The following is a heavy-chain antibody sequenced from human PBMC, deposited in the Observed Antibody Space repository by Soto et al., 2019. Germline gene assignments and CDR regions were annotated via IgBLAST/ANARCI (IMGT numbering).Heavy chain of an antibody. V-gene: IGHV1-18*01. J-gene: IGHJ6*02. D-gene: IGHD3-16*01. CDR3: VMVDNYVTPTPQDV. Sequence: QVQLVQSGDEVKKPGASVKVSCKASGYIFVNYGIAWVRQAPGQGLEWMGWISPYTGNTHSATKIQGRLTMTTDTXXSTAYMDLGSLTSDDTAVYYCVMVDNYVTPTPQDVWGQGTTVTV. CDR1: GYIFVNYG. CDR2: ISPYTGNT.